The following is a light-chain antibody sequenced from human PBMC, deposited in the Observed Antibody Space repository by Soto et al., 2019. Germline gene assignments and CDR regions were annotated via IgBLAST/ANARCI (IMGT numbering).Light chain of an antibody. CDR1: SSDIGNYDF. CDR3: GSYTTSTSFVL. J-gene: IGLJ2*01. V-gene: IGLV2-14*01. CDR2: EVS. Sequence: QSAVTQPASVSGSPGQSITISCTGTSSDIGNYDFVSWYQQVPGTAPKAMIYEVSSRPSGVSNRFSGSKSGNTASLTISGLHAEDEADYYCGSYTTSTSFVLFGGGTKVTVL.